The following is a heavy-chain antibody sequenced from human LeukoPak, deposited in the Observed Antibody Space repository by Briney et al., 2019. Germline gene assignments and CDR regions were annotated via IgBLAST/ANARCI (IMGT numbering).Heavy chain of an antibody. D-gene: IGHD5-12*01. CDR1: GGSISSGGYY. V-gene: IGHV4-61*08. Sequence: SETLSLTCTVSGGSISSGGYYWSWIRQPPGKGLEWIGYIYYSGSTNYNPSLKSRVTISVDTSKNQFSLKLTSVIAADTAVYYCARGPYSGYTLRPLDYWGQGTLVTVSS. CDR3: ARGPYSGYTLRPLDY. CDR2: IYYSGST. J-gene: IGHJ4*02.